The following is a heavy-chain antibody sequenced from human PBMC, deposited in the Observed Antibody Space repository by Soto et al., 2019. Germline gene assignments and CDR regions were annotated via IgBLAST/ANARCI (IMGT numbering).Heavy chain of an antibody. CDR3: ARSITVVRFDY. J-gene: IGHJ4*02. V-gene: IGHV4-30-4*01. CDR2: IYYGGST. CDR1: GGSISSGDYY. Sequence: QVQLQESGPGLVKPSQTLSLTCTVSGGSISSGDYYWSWIRQPPGKGLEKIGYIYYGGSTYYNPSLTIRVTISVDTPKNQFSMKLSSVTAADTAVYYCARSITVVRFDYWGQGTLVTVSS. D-gene: IGHD3-10*01.